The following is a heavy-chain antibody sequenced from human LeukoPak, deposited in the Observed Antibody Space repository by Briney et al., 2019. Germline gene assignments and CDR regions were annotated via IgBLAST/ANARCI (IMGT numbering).Heavy chain of an antibody. Sequence: GGSLRLSCAASGFTFSSYAMSWVRQAPGKGLEWVSAISDSGGSTYYADSVKGRFTISRDNSKNTLYLQMNSLRAEDTAVYYCARFLVGATKIDYWGQGTLVTVSS. CDR1: GFTFSSYA. CDR2: ISDSGGST. V-gene: IGHV3-23*01. J-gene: IGHJ4*02. CDR3: ARFLVGATKIDY. D-gene: IGHD1-26*01.